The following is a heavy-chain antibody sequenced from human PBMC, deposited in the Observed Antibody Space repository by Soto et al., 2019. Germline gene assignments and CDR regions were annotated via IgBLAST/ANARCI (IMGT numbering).Heavy chain of an antibody. CDR3: ARGGQDFWSGPFDY. V-gene: IGHV4-4*07. Sequence: PSETLSLTCTASGGSISNYFRNWIRQPAGKGLEWIGRIDNSGSTNYNPSLKSRITMSADTSRNQFSLKLNSVTAADTAVYYCARGGQDFWSGPFDYWGQGALVTVSS. D-gene: IGHD3-3*01. CDR2: IDNSGST. J-gene: IGHJ4*02. CDR1: GGSISNYF.